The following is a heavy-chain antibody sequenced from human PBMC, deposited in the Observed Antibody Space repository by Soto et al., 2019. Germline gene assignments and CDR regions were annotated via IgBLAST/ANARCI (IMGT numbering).Heavy chain of an antibody. J-gene: IGHJ5*02. D-gene: IGHD3-3*01. Sequence: SETLSLTCAVYGGSFSGYYWSWIRQPPGKGLEWIGEINHSGSTNYNPSLKSRVTISVDTSKNQFSLKLSSVTAADTAVYYCARGNTIFGVVIIPSPLNWFDPWGQGTLVTVSS. CDR1: GGSFSGYY. CDR3: ARGNTIFGVVIIPSPLNWFDP. CDR2: INHSGST. V-gene: IGHV4-34*01.